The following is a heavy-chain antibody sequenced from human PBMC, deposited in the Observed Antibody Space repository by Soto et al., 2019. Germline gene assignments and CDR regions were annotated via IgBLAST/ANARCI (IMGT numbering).Heavy chain of an antibody. CDR2: IIPISGTI. D-gene: IGHD1-26*01. J-gene: IGHJ3*01. CDR3: ASRERVDAFDV. CDR1: GGTFNTYG. V-gene: IGHV1-69*01. Sequence: VQLVQSGAEVKKPGSSVKVSCKASGGTFNTYGITWVRQASGQGLEWMGGIIPISGTIKFAQKFQGRLTMTPDESSSTVYMELSSLTSEDTAVYYCASRERVDAFDVWGQGTVVTVSS.